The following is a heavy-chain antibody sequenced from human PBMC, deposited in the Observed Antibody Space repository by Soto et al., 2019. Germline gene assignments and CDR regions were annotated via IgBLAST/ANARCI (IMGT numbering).Heavy chain of an antibody. Sequence: PSETLSLTCAVYGGSFSGYYWSWIRQPPGKGLEWIGEINHSGSTNYNPSLKSRVTISVDTSKNQFSLKLSSVTAADTAAYYCARVVPAAILKGWVYYYDFWSGYFQRWFDPWGQGTLVTVSS. J-gene: IGHJ5*02. CDR3: ARVVPAAILKGWVYYYDFWSGYFQRWFDP. CDR1: GGSFSGYY. CDR2: INHSGST. V-gene: IGHV4-34*01. D-gene: IGHD3-3*01.